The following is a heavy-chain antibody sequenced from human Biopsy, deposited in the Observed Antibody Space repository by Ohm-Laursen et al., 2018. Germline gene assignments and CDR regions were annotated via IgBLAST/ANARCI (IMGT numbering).Heavy chain of an antibody. V-gene: IGHV4-4*07. Sequence: GTLSLTCTVSGDSIRNCYWSWIRQAAGKGLEWIGRIYPGGGTIYNPSLKSRVTMSVDTSKNHFSLNLNSVTAADTAVYYCAGIVLGPTNDAFDIRGQGTMVTVSS. J-gene: IGHJ3*02. CDR3: AGIVLGPTNDAFDI. CDR2: IYPGGGT. D-gene: IGHD1-26*01. CDR1: GDSIRNCY.